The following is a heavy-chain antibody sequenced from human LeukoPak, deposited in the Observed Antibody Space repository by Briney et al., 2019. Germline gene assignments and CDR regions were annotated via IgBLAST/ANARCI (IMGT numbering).Heavy chain of an antibody. D-gene: IGHD6-6*01. J-gene: IGHJ4*02. CDR2: MYHSGST. V-gene: IGHV4-38-2*02. CDR3: ARGSIMDY. Sequence: SETLSLTCTVSGGSISSYYWSWVRQPPGKGLEWIGSMYHSGSTYYNPSLKSRVTISVDTSKNQFSLKLSSVTAADTAVYYCARGSIMDYWGQGTLVTVSS. CDR1: GGSISSYY.